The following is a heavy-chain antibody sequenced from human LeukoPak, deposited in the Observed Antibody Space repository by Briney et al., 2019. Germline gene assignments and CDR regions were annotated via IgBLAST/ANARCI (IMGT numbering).Heavy chain of an antibody. Sequence: VASVKVSCKASAYTFTSYATSWVRQAPGQGLEWMGWISASNGNTNYAQKLHGRVTMTTDTSTNTVYMELRSLRFDDTAVYYCARDLAGVVGVTAWFDPWGQGTLVTVSS. CDR1: AYTFTSYA. J-gene: IGHJ5*02. V-gene: IGHV1-18*01. D-gene: IGHD1-26*01. CDR3: ARDLAGVVGVTAWFDP. CDR2: ISASNGNT.